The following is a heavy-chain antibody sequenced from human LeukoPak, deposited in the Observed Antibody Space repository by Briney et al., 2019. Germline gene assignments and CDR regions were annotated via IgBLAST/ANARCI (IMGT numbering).Heavy chain of an antibody. Sequence: GGSLRLSCTASGFTFSSFSMNWVRQAPGKGLEWVSYITSSSSTTYYADSVKGRFTISRDNSKSTLYLQMNSLRAEDTAVYYCAKDLAGSGSYSFDYWGQGTLVTVSS. CDR2: ITSSSSTT. CDR1: GFTFSSFS. D-gene: IGHD1-26*01. CDR3: AKDLAGSGSYSFDY. J-gene: IGHJ4*02. V-gene: IGHV3-48*01.